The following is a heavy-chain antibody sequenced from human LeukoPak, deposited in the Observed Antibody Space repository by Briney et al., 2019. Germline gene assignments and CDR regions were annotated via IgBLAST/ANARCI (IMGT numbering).Heavy chain of an antibody. CDR1: GYTFISYD. V-gene: IGHV1-8*03. D-gene: IGHD6-13*01. J-gene: IGHJ3*02. Sequence: ASVKVSCKASGYTFISYDINWVRQATGQGLEWMGWMNPNSGNTGYAQKFQGRVTITRNTSMSTAYMELSSLRSEDTAVYYCARGGYSSSWYSKGDAFDIWGQGTMVTVSS. CDR2: MNPNSGNT. CDR3: ARGGYSSSWYSKGDAFDI.